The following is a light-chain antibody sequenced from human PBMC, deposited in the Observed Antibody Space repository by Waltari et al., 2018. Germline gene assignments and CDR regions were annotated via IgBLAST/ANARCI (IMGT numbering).Light chain of an antibody. J-gene: IGLJ3*02. CDR1: SSDVGGYNY. Sequence: QSALTQPRSVSGSPGQSLTISCTGTSSDVGGYNYVSWYQQHPGKAPKLKIYDSPKQASGVPDRFSASKSGDTASLTISGLQSEDEADYYCCSFAGSYTWVFGGGTQLTVL. V-gene: IGLV2-11*01. CDR3: CSFAGSYTWV. CDR2: DSP.